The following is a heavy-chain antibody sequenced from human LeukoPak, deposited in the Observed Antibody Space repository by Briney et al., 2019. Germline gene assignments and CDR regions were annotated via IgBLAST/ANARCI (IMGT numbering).Heavy chain of an antibody. CDR1: GFTFSSYW. CDR3: ARGDYDSSGYYYYYYYGMDV. V-gene: IGHV3-7*01. CDR2: IKQDGSEK. Sequence: QSGGSLRLSCAASGFTFSSYWMSWVRQAPGKGLEWVANIKQDGSEKYYVDSVKGRFTISRDNAKNSLYLQMNSLRAEDTAVYYCARGDYDSSGYYYYYYYGMDVWGQGTTVTVSS. D-gene: IGHD3-22*01. J-gene: IGHJ6*02.